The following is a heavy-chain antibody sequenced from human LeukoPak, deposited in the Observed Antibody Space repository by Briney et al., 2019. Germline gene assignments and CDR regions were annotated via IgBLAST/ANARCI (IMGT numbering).Heavy chain of an antibody. D-gene: IGHD2-2*01. CDR3: AASRAFDY. CDR2: ISGSGGST. Sequence: GGSLRLSCAASRFTFSTYNMNWVRQAPGKGLEWVSAISGSGGSTYYADSVKGRFTISRDNSKNTLYLQMNSLRAEDTAVYYCAASRAFDYWGQGTLVTVSS. V-gene: IGHV3-23*01. J-gene: IGHJ4*02. CDR1: RFTFSTYN.